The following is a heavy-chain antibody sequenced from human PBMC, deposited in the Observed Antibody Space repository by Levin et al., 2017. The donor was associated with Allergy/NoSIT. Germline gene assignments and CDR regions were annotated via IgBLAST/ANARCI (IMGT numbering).Heavy chain of an antibody. CDR2: IKQDGTEK. CDR1: GFRFSSHW. Sequence: LSLTCAVSGFRFSSHWMSWVRQAPGKGLEWVANIKQDGTEKYLGDSVKGRFTISRDNAKNSLYLQMNSLRVEDTALYYCARALGGSGDFGMDVWGQGTTVTVS. V-gene: IGHV3-7*01. CDR3: ARALGGSGDFGMDV. D-gene: IGHD6-25*01. J-gene: IGHJ6*02.